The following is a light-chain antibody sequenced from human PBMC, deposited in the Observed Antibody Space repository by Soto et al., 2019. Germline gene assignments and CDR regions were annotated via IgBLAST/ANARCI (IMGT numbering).Light chain of an antibody. CDR1: QSITTW. Sequence: DIQMTQSPSTLSASVGDRVTITCRASQSITTWLAWYQQKPGKAPKLLIYKATNLQSGVPSRFSGSGSATEFSLAFSSLQSEDFAIYYCYPYNGYQYTFGQGTKLEIK. V-gene: IGKV1-5*03. J-gene: IGKJ2*01. CDR2: KAT. CDR3: YPYNGYQYT.